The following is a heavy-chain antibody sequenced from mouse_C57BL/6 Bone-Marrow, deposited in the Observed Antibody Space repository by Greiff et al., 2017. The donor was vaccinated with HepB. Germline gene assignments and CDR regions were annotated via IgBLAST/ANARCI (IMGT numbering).Heavy chain of an antibody. V-gene: IGHV1-81*01. Sequence: QVQLKQSGAELARPGASVKLSCKASGYTFTSYGISWVKQRTGQGLEWIGEIYPRSGNTYYNEKFKGKATLTAYKSSSTAYMELRSLKSADSAVYFCAYYDYDEGYAMDYWGQGTSVTVSS. J-gene: IGHJ4*01. CDR2: IYPRSGNT. D-gene: IGHD2-4*01. CDR3: AYYDYDEGYAMDY. CDR1: GYTFTSYG.